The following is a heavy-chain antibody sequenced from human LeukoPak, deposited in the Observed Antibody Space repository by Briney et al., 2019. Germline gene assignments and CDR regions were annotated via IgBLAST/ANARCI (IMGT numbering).Heavy chain of an antibody. CDR1: GGSISSSSYY. CDR2: IYYSGST. CDR3: AKASHPGIAAAGPDY. V-gene: IGHV4-39*01. J-gene: IGHJ4*02. D-gene: IGHD6-13*01. Sequence: SETLSLTCTVSGGSISSSSYYWGWIRQPPGKGLEWIGSIYYSGSTYYNPSLKSRVTISVDTSKNQFSLKLSSVTAADTAVYYCAKASHPGIAAAGPDYWGQGTLVTVSS.